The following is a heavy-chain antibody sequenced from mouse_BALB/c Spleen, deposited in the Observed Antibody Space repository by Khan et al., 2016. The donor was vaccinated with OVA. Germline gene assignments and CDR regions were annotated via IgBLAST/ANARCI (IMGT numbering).Heavy chain of an antibody. V-gene: IGHV1-76*01. Sequence: VELVESGAELVRPGASVKLSCKTSGYTFTSYWIHWVKQRSGQGLEWIARIYPGTDYTYYHEKFKDKATLTADKSSSTAYMQLSSLKSEDSDVYFCAREEALCHFDHWGQGTTLTVSS. CDR3: AREEALCHFDH. CDR2: IYPGTDYT. D-gene: IGHD3-2*02. J-gene: IGHJ2*01. CDR1: GYTFTSYW.